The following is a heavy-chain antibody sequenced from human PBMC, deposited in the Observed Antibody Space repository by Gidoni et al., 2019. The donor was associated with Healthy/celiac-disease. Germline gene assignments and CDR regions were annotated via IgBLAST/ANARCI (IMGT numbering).Heavy chain of an antibody. CDR2: INHSGST. D-gene: IGHD5-12*01. Sequence: QVQLQQWGAGLLKPSETLSLTCAVYGGSFSGYYWSWIRQPPGKGLEWIGEINHSGSTNYNPSLKSRVTISVDTSKNQFSLKLSSVTAADTAVYYCARARWLQFYFDYWGQGTLVTVSS. V-gene: IGHV4-34*01. J-gene: IGHJ4*02. CDR3: ARARWLQFYFDY. CDR1: GGSFSGYY.